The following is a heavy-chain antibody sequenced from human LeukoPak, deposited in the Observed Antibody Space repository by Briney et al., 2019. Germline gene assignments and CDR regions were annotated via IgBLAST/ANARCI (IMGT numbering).Heavy chain of an antibody. CDR3: ARVESGYSGYEAPDY. CDR2: INSDGSST. D-gene: IGHD5-12*01. CDR1: GFTFSSYW. V-gene: IGHV3-74*01. J-gene: IGHJ4*02. Sequence: GGSLRLSCAASGFTFSSYWMHWVRQAPGKGLVWVSRINSDGSSTTYADSVKGRFTISRDNAKNSLYLQMNSLRAEDTAVYYCARVESGYSGYEAPDYWGQGTLVTVSS.